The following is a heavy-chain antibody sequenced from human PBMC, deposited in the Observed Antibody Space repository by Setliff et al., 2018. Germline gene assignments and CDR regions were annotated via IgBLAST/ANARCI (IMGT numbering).Heavy chain of an antibody. CDR2: IYNSGST. CDR1: GGSISSYY. J-gene: IGHJ5*02. V-gene: IGHV4-59*08. CDR3: ARQAHDLKGGTTLFYWFDP. Sequence: SETLSLTCTVSGGSISSYYWSWIRQPPGKGLEWIGYIYNSGSTNYNPSLKSRVTISVDTSKNQISLNLSSVTAADTAVYYCARQAHDLKGGTTLFYWFDPWGQGTLVTVSS. D-gene: IGHD1-26*01.